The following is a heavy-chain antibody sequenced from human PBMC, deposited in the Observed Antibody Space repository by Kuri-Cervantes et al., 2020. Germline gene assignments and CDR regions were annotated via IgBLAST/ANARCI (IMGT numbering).Heavy chain of an antibody. D-gene: IGHD1-26*01. J-gene: IGHJ6*02. Sequence: GGSLRLSCAASGFTFDDYAMHWVRQAPGKGLEWVSGISWNSDSIGYADSVKGRFTISRDNAKNSLYLQMNSLRAEDTAVYYCARDKGNSGSYFGNYYYYGMDVWGQGTTVTVSS. CDR3: ARDKGNSGSYFGNYYYYGMDV. V-gene: IGHV3-9*01. CDR1: GFTFDDYA. CDR2: ISWNSDSI.